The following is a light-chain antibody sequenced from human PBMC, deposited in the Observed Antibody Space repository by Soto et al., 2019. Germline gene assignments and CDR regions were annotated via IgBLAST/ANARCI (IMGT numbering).Light chain of an antibody. J-gene: IGKJ4*01. V-gene: IGKV3-15*01. CDR1: QTVSSN. Sequence: EIVMTQSPATLSVSLGERATLSCRASQTVSSNLAWYQQKPGQAPRLLIYGASTRATDIPARFSGSGSGTEFTLTISSLQSEDFGVYYCQQYNNWPPHTFGGGTKVEIK. CDR2: GAS. CDR3: QQYNNWPPHT.